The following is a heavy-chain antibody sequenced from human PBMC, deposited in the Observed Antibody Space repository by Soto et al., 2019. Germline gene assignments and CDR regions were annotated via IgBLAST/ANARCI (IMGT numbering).Heavy chain of an antibody. V-gene: IGHV4-34*01. CDR3: ARDGFCTSTSCRVGNWFDP. CDR2: INHRGST. CDR1: GGSFSGYY. J-gene: IGHJ5*02. D-gene: IGHD2-2*01. Sequence: SETLSLTCVVYGGSFSGYYWSWIRQSPGKGLEWIGGINHRGSTNYNPSLESRVTISVDTSKNQFSLKLPSVTAADTAMYYCARDGFCTSTSCRVGNWFDPWGQGTLVTVSS.